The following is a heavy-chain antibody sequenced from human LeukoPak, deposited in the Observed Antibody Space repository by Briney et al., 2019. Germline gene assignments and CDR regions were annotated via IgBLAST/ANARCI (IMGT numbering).Heavy chain of an antibody. J-gene: IGHJ5*02. Sequence: SETLSLTCAVYGGSFSGYYWSWIRQPPGKGLEWIGEINHSGSTNYNPSLKSRVTISVDTSKNQFSLKLSSVTAADTAVYYCARGRRLMITFGGVIAPGNWFDPRGQGTLVTVSS. CDR1: GGSFSGYY. CDR3: ARGRRLMITFGGVIAPGNWFDP. CDR2: INHSGST. D-gene: IGHD3-16*02. V-gene: IGHV4-34*01.